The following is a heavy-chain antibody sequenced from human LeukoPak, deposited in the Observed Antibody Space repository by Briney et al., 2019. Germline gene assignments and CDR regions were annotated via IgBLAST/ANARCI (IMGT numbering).Heavy chain of an antibody. CDR1: GGSISSYY. CDR2: IYYSGST. V-gene: IGHV4-59*01. CDR3: ARDTENYYDSSGYSYYYYYGMDV. D-gene: IGHD3-22*01. J-gene: IGHJ6*02. Sequence: SETLSLTCTVSGGSISSYYWSWIRQPPGKGLEWIGYIYYSGSTNYNPSLKSRVTISVDTSKNQFSLKLSSVTAADTAVYYCARDTENYYDSSGYSYYYYYGMDVWGQGTTVTVSS.